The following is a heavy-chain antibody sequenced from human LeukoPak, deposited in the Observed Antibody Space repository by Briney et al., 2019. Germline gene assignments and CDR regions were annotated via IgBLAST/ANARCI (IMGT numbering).Heavy chain of an antibody. D-gene: IGHD3-16*01. J-gene: IGHJ1*01. V-gene: IGHV3-23*01. CDR2: ISGSGGST. Sequence: QAGGSLRLSCAASGFTFSSYTMNWVRQAPGKGLEWVSAISGSGGSTYYADSVKGRFTISRDNSKNTLYLQMNSLRAEDTAVYYCAKAYPRVWGDRSNMLYFQHWGQGTLVTVSS. CDR1: GFTFSSYT. CDR3: AKAYPRVWGDRSNMLYFQH.